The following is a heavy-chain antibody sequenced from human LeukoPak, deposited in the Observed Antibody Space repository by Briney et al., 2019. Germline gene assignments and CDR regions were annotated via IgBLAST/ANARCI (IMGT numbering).Heavy chain of an antibody. CDR1: DGSISSATYY. CDR3: ARAPGGSDLDYGDLRDY. Sequence: PSETLSLTCTVSDGSISSATYYWGWIRQPPNKGLDWIGSFFYTGSTYYSPSLKSRVTISVDTSKNQFSLKLSSVTAADTAVYYCARAPGGSDLDYGDLRDYWGQGTLVTVSS. V-gene: IGHV4-39*07. D-gene: IGHD4-17*01. J-gene: IGHJ4*02. CDR2: FFYTGST.